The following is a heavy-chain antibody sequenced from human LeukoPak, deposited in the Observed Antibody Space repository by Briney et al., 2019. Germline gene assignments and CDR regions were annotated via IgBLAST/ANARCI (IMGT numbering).Heavy chain of an antibody. CDR1: GDSISSSSYC. V-gene: IGHV4-39*01. J-gene: IGHJ3*02. Sequence: PSETLSLTCTASGDSISSSSYCWDWIRPPPGKGLEWIGNIYNSANTHYDPSLKPRITISVATSKNQFSLKLNSVTAADPGIYYCARHSRSAYTGYENAFDIWGQGTMVTVSS. D-gene: IGHD5-12*01. CDR3: ARHSRSAYTGYENAFDI. CDR2: IYNSANT.